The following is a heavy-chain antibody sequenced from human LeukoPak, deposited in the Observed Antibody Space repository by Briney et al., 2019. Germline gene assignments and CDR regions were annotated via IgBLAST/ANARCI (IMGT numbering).Heavy chain of an antibody. CDR3: AREGHYDILTGYYYHYYYMDV. Sequence: TSETLSLTCAVYGGSFSGYYWSWIRQPPGKGLEWIGEINHSGSTNYNPSLKSRVTVSVDTSKNQFSLKLSSVTAADTAVYYCAREGHYDILTGYYYHYYYMDVWGKGTTVTVSS. D-gene: IGHD3-9*01. V-gene: IGHV4-34*01. CDR1: GGSFSGYY. CDR2: INHSGST. J-gene: IGHJ6*03.